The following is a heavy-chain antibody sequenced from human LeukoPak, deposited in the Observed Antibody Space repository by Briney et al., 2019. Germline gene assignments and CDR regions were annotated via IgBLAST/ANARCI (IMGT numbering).Heavy chain of an antibody. D-gene: IGHD3-10*01. V-gene: IGHV3-48*04. Sequence: GGSLRLSCAASGFTFSSYNMNWVRQAPGKGLEWVSYISSSSSTIYYADSVKGRFTISRDNAKNSLYLQMNSLRAEDSAVYYCARDTRYYGSGSYYYGMDVWGQGTTVTVSS. J-gene: IGHJ6*02. CDR3: ARDTRYYGSGSYYYGMDV. CDR1: GFTFSSYN. CDR2: ISSSSSTI.